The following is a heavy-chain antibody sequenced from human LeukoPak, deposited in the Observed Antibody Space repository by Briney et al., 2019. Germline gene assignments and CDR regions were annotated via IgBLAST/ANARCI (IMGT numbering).Heavy chain of an antibody. Sequence: GTSLRLSCAASGFTFSSYWMNWVRQAPGKGLVWVSRIASDGSSTTYADSVKGRFSISRDNAKNTLYLQMNSLRVEDTAVYYCARGRPHGNDYWGQGTLVTVSS. CDR3: ARGRPHGNDY. CDR2: IASDGSST. J-gene: IGHJ4*02. CDR1: GFTFSSYW. V-gene: IGHV3-74*01. D-gene: IGHD4-23*01.